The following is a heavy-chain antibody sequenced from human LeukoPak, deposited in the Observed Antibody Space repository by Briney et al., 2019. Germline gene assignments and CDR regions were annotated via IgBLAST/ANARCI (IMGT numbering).Heavy chain of an antibody. CDR1: GGSISSYY. Sequence: SETLSLTCTVSGGSISSYYWSWIRQPAGKGLEWIGRIYNSGSTNYNTNYNPSLTSRVTMSVDTSKNQFSLKLNSVSAADTAVYFCARAIWYGSGTTAFDYWGQGTLVTSPQ. CDR2: IYNSGST. D-gene: IGHD3-10*01. CDR3: ARAIWYGSGTTAFDY. J-gene: IGHJ4*02. V-gene: IGHV4-4*07.